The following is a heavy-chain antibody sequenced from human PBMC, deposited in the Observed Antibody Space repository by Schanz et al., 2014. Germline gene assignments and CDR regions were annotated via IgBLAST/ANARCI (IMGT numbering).Heavy chain of an antibody. D-gene: IGHD3-10*01. CDR3: ARGSPENMIRGELDY. V-gene: IGHV1-46*03. J-gene: IGHJ4*02. Sequence: QVQLVQSGAEVKKPGASVKVSCKASGYTFTSYSMHWVRQAPGQGLEWMGMINPSGGSTTYAQKFQGRVTLTTDTSTDTAYLELTSLRSEDTAVYYCARGSPENMIRGELDYWGQGTLXTVSS. CDR1: GYTFTSYS. CDR2: INPSGGST.